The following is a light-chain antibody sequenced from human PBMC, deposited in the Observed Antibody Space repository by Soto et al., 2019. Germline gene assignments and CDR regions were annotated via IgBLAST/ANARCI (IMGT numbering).Light chain of an antibody. V-gene: IGKV4-1*01. CDR2: WAS. Sequence: DIVMTQSPDSLAVSLGERATINCKSSQSVLYSSSNKNYLAWYQQKPGQPPKLLLYWASIRESGVPDRFSGSGSETNFTLTVSSLQAEDVAVYYCQQYYSSPNTFGQGTKLEIK. J-gene: IGKJ2*01. CDR3: QQYYSSPNT. CDR1: QSVLYSSSNKNY.